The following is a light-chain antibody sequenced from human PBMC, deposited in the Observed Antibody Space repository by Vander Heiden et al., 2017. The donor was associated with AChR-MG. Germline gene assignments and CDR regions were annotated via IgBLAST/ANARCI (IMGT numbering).Light chain of an antibody. Sequence: QSVLTQPPSVSAAPGQKVTISCPGRSSNIGNNYVSWYQHLPGTAPKLLIYENNKRPSGIPDRFSGSKSGTSATLDITGLQTGDEADYYCGTWDGSLNAWVFGGGTKLTVL. CDR2: ENN. V-gene: IGLV1-51*02. CDR1: SSNIGNNY. CDR3: GTWDGSLNAWV. J-gene: IGLJ3*02.